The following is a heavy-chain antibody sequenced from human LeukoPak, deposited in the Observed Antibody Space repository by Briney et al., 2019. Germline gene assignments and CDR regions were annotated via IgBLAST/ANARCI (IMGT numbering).Heavy chain of an antibody. CDR3: ARVSHGDAFDI. V-gene: IGHV3-20*04. CDR1: GFTFSSYA. Sequence: SPGGSLRLSCAASGFTFSSYAMSWVRQAPGKGLEWVSGINWNGGSTGYADSVKGRFTISRDNAKNSLYLQMNSLRAEDTALYYCARVSHGDAFDIWGQGTMVTVSS. CDR2: INWNGGST. J-gene: IGHJ3*02.